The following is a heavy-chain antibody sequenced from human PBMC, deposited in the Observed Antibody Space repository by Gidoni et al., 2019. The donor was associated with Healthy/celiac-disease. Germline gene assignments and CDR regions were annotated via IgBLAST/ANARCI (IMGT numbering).Heavy chain of an antibody. CDR3: ARDKGSIAAPYYFDY. V-gene: IGHV1-2*02. J-gene: IGHJ4*02. Sequence: QVQLVQSGAEVKKPGASVKVSCKASGYTFTGYYMHWVRQAPGQGLEWMGWINPNSGGTNYAQKFQGRVTMTRDTSISTAYMELSRLRSDDTAVYYCARDKGSIAAPYYFDYWGQGTLVTVSS. CDR2: INPNSGGT. D-gene: IGHD6-13*01. CDR1: GYTFTGYY.